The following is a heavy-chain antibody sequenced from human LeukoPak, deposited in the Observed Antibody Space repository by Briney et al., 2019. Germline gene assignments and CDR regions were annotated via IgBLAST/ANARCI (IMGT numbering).Heavy chain of an antibody. CDR2: IKQDGSDK. CDR3: ARDVDY. V-gene: IGHV3-7*01. Sequence: GGSLRLSCAASGFTFSNYWMTWVRQGPGKGLEWVASIKQDGSDKYHVDSVKGRFTISRDNAENSLYLQMNGLRAEDTAVYYCARDVDYWGQGTLVTVSS. CDR1: GFTFSNYW. J-gene: IGHJ4*02.